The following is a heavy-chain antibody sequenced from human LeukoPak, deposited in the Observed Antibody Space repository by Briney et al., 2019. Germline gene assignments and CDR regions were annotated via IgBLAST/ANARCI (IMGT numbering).Heavy chain of an antibody. J-gene: IGHJ6*02. CDR1: GFTFTNYV. CDR2: ISGSGGST. D-gene: IGHD3-3*02. CDR3: AKEPFLEWLLTGYYYYYYGMDV. V-gene: IGHV3-23*01. Sequence: GGSLRLSCVASGFTFTNYVMNWVRQAPGKGLEWVSAISGSGGSTYYADSVKGRFTISRDNSKNTLYLQMNSLRAEDTAVYYCAKEPFLEWLLTGYYYYYYGMDVWGQGTTVTVSS.